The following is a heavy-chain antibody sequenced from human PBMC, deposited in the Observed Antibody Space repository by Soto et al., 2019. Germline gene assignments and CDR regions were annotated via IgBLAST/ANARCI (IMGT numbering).Heavy chain of an antibody. V-gene: IGHV3-30*03. CDR3: ASDILTRYKIPVRPIDY. Sequence: PGGSLRLSCAASGFTFSSYGMHWVRQAPGKGLEWVAVISYDGSNKYYADSVKGRFTISRDNSKNTLYLQMNSLRAEDTAVYYCASDILTRYKIPVRPIDYWGQGTLVTVSS. D-gene: IGHD3-9*01. CDR2: ISYDGSNK. CDR1: GFTFSSYG. J-gene: IGHJ4*02.